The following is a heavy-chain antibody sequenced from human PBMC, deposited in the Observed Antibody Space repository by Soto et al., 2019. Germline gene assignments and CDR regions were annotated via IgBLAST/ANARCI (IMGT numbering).Heavy chain of an antibody. CDR3: SRSRNAGTLYGYFDI. D-gene: IGHD4-17*01. CDR2: IIPNYEAA. J-gene: IGHJ3*02. CDR1: GGSFNNYV. Sequence: QVQLVQSGAEVRKPGSSVKVSCEASGGSFNNYVISWLRQAPGQGLEWMGGIIPNYEAANYAQKFRGRLTITADKATNTAYTELNSLTREDTATYYCSRSRNAGTLYGYFDIWGQGTTVIVS. V-gene: IGHV1-69*06.